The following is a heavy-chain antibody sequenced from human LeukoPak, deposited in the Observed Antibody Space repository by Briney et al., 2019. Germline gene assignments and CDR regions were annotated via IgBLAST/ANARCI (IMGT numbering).Heavy chain of an antibody. V-gene: IGHV1-18*01. CDR3: ARDPQQLVGATGGGFQY. D-gene: IGHD1-26*01. J-gene: IGHJ4*02. CDR2: ISAYNGNT. Sequence: ASVPVSYKPSGYTFTTYGITWVRQAPGQGLEWMGWISAYNGNTNYAQKLQGRVTMTTDTSTSTAYMELRSLRSDDTAVYYCARDPQQLVGATGGGFQYWGQGTLVTVSS. CDR1: GYTFTTYG.